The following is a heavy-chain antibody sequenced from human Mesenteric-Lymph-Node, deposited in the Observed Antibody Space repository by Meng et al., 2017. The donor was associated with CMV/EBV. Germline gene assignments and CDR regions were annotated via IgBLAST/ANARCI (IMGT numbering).Heavy chain of an antibody. D-gene: IGHD3-10*01. CDR3: AKDELGCIDY. Sequence: ETLSLTCTVSGGSISSYYWSWVRQAPGKGLEWVSLISWDGSNKYYADSVKGRFTISRDNSKNTLYLQMNSLRAEDTAVNYCAKDELGCIDYWGQGTLVTVSS. J-gene: IGHJ4*02. CDR2: ISWDGSNK. CDR1: GGSISSYY. V-gene: IGHV3-30*02.